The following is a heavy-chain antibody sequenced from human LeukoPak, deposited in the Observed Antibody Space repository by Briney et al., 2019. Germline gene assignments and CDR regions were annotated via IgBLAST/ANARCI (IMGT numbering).Heavy chain of an antibody. CDR3: ARHSSSWYEGYFQH. CDR1: GYSFTSYW. J-gene: IGHJ1*01. CDR2: IYPGDPDT. D-gene: IGHD6-13*01. V-gene: IGHV5-51*01. Sequence: PGESLKISCKGSGYSFTSYWIGWVRQMPGKGLEWMGIIYPGDPDTRYSPSFQGQVTISADKSISTAYLQWSSLKASDTAVYYCARHSSSWYEGYFQHWGQGTLVTVSS.